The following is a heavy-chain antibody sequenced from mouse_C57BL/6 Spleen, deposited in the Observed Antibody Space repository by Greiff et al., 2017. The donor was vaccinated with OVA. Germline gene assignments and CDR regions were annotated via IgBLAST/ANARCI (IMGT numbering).Heavy chain of an antibody. V-gene: IGHV1-80*01. Sequence: QVQLQQSGAELVQPGASVKISCEASGYAFSSYWMNWVKQRPGKGLEWIGQIYPGDGDTNYNGKFKGKAILTADKSASTAYMQLSSLTSEDSAVYFCARTGYYAMDYWGQGTSVTVSS. CDR1: GYAFSSYW. CDR3: ARTGYYAMDY. D-gene: IGHD4-1*01. CDR2: IYPGDGDT. J-gene: IGHJ4*01.